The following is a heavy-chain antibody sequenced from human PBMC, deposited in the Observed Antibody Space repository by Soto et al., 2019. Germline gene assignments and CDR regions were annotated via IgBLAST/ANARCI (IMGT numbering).Heavy chain of an antibody. CDR1: GFTFSSYA. CDR3: AKDRLVYWHYDILTGSSAFDI. CDR2: ISGSGGST. J-gene: IGHJ3*02. D-gene: IGHD3-9*01. Sequence: GGSLRLSCAASGFTFSSYAMSWVRQAPGKGLEWVSAISGSGGSTYYADSVKGRFTISRDNSKNTLYLQMNSLRAEDTAVYYCAKDRLVYWHYDILTGSSAFDIWGQGTMVTVSS. V-gene: IGHV3-23*01.